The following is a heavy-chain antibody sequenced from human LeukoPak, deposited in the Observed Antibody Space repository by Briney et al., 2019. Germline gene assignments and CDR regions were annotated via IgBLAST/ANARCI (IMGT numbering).Heavy chain of an antibody. Sequence: ASVKVSCKASGYTFTGYYIHWVRQAPGQGLEWMGWINPNSGGTDYAQKFQGRVTTTRDTSITTAYMEVNRLTSDDTAVYYCARDRTVDWGQGTLVTVSS. J-gene: IGHJ4*02. CDR2: INPNSGGT. V-gene: IGHV1-2*02. CDR3: ARDRTVD. CDR1: GYTFTGYY. D-gene: IGHD6-19*01.